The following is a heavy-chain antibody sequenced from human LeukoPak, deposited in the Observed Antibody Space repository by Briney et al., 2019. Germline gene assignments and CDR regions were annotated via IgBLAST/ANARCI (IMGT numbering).Heavy chain of an antibody. CDR3: ARVSRTAGWLQFHFDY. Sequence: PGGSLRLSCAASGFTFSNYAMSWVRRAPGKGLEWVSCISSSSSYIYYADSVKGRFNISRDKAKNSLYLQMNSLRAEDTAVYYCARVSRTAGWLQFHFDYWGQGTLVTVSS. V-gene: IGHV3-21*01. CDR1: GFTFSNYA. D-gene: IGHD5-24*01. J-gene: IGHJ4*02. CDR2: ISSSSSYI.